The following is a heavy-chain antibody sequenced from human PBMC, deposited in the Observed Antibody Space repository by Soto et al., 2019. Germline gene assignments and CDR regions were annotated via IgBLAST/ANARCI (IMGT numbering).Heavy chain of an antibody. Sequence: PSDTLSLTCAVYGGSFSVYYWTWIRQPPGTGLEWIGEINHSGSTNYNPSLKSRVTISVDTSKNQFSLKLISVTAADTAVYYCRRSSRYSTDVWGQGTTVTVSS. V-gene: IGHV4-34*01. CDR2: INHSGST. D-gene: IGHD2-2*01. J-gene: IGHJ6*02. CDR1: GGSFSVYY. CDR3: RRSSRYSTDV.